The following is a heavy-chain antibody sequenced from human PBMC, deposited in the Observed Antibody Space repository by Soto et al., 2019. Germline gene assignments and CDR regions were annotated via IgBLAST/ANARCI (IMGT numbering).Heavy chain of an antibody. CDR2: IYFRGNT. CDR3: ARLEGLATISYYFDF. CDR1: GDSINSDKYY. V-gene: IGHV4-39*01. Sequence: SETLSLTCSVSGDSINSDKYYWGWIRQPPGRGLEWIGSIYFRGNTYYNPSLQTRVTISLDKSKSQFSLKLNSVTAADSAVYFCARLEGLATISYYFDFWGQGALVTVSS. D-gene: IGHD3-9*01. J-gene: IGHJ4*02.